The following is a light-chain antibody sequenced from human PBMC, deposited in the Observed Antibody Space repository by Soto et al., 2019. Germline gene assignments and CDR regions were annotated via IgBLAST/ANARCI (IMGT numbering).Light chain of an antibody. Sequence: ETVMTQSPGTMSVTLGARATLSCRASQSVSIHLAWYQQKPGQAPRLLIYDTSTRATGIPARFSGSGSGTEFSLTISSLQSEDFSVYYCQQYSNWPPITFGQGTRLEIK. J-gene: IGKJ5*01. CDR3: QQYSNWPPIT. V-gene: IGKV3-15*01. CDR2: DTS. CDR1: QSVSIH.